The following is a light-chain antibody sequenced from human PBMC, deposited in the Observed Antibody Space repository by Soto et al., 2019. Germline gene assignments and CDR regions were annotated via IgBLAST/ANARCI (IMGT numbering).Light chain of an antibody. CDR3: QQSYISPYT. J-gene: IGKJ2*01. V-gene: IGKV1-39*01. Sequence: DIQMTQSPSSLSASVGDRVTITCRASESIANYLNWYQQKPGKAPNLLIYAASTLQTGVPSRFSGSGSGTDFPLTISSLQTEDFATYFCQQSYISPYTFGQGTKLDI. CDR1: ESIANY. CDR2: AAS.